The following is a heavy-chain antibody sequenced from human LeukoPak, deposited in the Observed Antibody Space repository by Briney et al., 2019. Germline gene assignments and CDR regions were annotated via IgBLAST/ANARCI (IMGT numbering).Heavy chain of an antibody. J-gene: IGHJ4*02. Sequence: SVKVSCKPSRGTFSSYAISWVRQAPGQGLEWMGGIIPIFGTANYAQKFQGRVTITTDESTSTAYMELSSLRSEDTAVYYCARGDGYNYFDYWGQGTLVTVSS. D-gene: IGHD5-24*01. V-gene: IGHV1-69*05. CDR2: IIPIFGTA. CDR3: ARGDGYNYFDY. CDR1: RGTFSSYA.